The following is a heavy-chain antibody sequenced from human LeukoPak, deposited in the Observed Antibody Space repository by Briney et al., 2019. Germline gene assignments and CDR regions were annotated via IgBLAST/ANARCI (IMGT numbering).Heavy chain of an antibody. J-gene: IGHJ4*02. D-gene: IGHD6-13*01. V-gene: IGHV4-30-2*01. CDR1: GGTISSGGYY. Sequence: SQTLSLTCTVSGGTISSGGYYWSWIRQPPGKGLEWIGYIYHSGSTYYNPSLKSRVTISVDRSKNQFSLKLSSVTAADTAVYYCARSYSSSAWATYYFDYWGQGTLVTVPS. CDR2: IYHSGST. CDR3: ARSYSSSAWATYYFDY.